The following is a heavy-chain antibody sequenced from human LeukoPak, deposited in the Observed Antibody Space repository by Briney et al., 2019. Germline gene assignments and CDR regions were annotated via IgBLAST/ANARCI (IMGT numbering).Heavy chain of an antibody. CDR3: ARRVGYCSSTSCYRSAFDI. CDR2: IYTSGST. D-gene: IGHD2-2*02. CDR1: GGSISSGSYY. J-gene: IGHJ3*02. Sequence: SETLSLTCTVSGGSISSGSYYWSWIPQPAGKGLEWIGRIYTSGSTNYNPSLKSRVTISVDKSKNQFSLKLSSVTAADTAVYYCARRVGYCSSTSCYRSAFDIWGQGTMVTVSS. V-gene: IGHV4-61*02.